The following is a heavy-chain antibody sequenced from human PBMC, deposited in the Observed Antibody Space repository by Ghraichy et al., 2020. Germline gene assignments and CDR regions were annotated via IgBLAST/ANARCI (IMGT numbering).Heavy chain of an antibody. D-gene: IGHD3-10*01. CDR2: ISIRGTYK. J-gene: IGHJ6*02. V-gene: IGHV3-21*01. CDR3: ARDVGFGDSAGGFDV. Sequence: GGSLRLSCAASGFTFSSYSMNWVRQAPGKGLEWVSSISIRGTYKNYVDSVEGRFIISRDNDGNSLSLQMNSLRVEDTAVYYCARDVGFGDSAGGFDVWGQGTTVTVSS. CDR1: GFTFSSYS.